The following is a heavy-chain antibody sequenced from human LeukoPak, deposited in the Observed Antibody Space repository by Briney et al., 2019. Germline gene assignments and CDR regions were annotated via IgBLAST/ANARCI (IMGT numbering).Heavy chain of an antibody. V-gene: IGHV3-23*01. CDR3: ARDSRYTVTTGFDYYMDV. CDR2: ISVSAAT. CDR1: GFSFSSYG. D-gene: IGHD4-17*01. Sequence: PGGSLRLSCAVSGFSFSSYGMSWVRQTPGKGLEWVSTISVSAATNYADSVKGRFTISRDNAKNSLYLQMNSLRAEDTAVYYCARDSRYTVTTGFDYYMDVWGKGATVTISS. J-gene: IGHJ6*03.